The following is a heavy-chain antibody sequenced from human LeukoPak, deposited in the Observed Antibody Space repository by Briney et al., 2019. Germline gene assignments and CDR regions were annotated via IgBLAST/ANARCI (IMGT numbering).Heavy chain of an antibody. CDR1: GGSISSGSYY. CDR3: ARYPTYDSSGRHY. Sequence: SETLSLTCTVSGGSISSGSYYWSWIRQPAGKGLEWIGRIYTSGSTNYNPSLKSRVTISVDTSKNQFSLKLSSVPAADTAVYYCARYPTYDSSGRHYWGQGTLVTVSS. CDR2: IYTSGST. J-gene: IGHJ4*02. V-gene: IGHV4-61*02. D-gene: IGHD3-22*01.